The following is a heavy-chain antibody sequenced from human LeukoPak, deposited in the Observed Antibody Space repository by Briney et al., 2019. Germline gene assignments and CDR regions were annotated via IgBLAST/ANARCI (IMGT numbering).Heavy chain of an antibody. CDR2: IKQDGSEK. Sequence: GGSLRLSCAASGFTFSSYWMSWVRPAPGKGLEWVANIKQDGSEKYYVDSVKGRFTLSRDNAKNSLYLQMNRLRAEDTAVYYCARDMLVQDYWGQGTLVTVSS. V-gene: IGHV3-7*01. CDR1: GFTFSSYW. CDR3: ARDMLVQDY. J-gene: IGHJ4*02. D-gene: IGHD6-6*01.